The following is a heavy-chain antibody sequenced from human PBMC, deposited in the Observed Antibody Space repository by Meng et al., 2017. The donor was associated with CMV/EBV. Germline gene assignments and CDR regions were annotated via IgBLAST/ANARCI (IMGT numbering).Heavy chain of an antibody. D-gene: IGHD6-6*01. V-gene: IGHV1-69*05. CDR1: GGTFSSYA. Sequence: SVKVSCKASGGTFSSYAISWVRQAPGQGLEWMGGIIPIFGTANYAQKFQGRVTITTDESTSTAYMELSSLRSGDTAVYYCARGSLEGQLADISLDYWGQGTLVTVSS. CDR3: ARGSLEGQLADISLDY. CDR2: IIPIFGTA. J-gene: IGHJ4*02.